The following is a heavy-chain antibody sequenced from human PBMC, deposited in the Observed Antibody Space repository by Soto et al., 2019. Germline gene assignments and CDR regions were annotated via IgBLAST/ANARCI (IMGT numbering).Heavy chain of an antibody. Sequence: QVQLVQSGAEVKKPGSSVKVSCKASGGTFSSYTISWVRQAPGQGLEWMGRIIPILGIANYAQKFQGRVTITADKSTSTAYMELSSLRSEDTAVYYCARETHXYXSXXTXXDXXXXXXXXMDVWGQGTTVTVSS. V-gene: IGHV1-69*08. CDR3: ARETHXYXSXXTXXDXXXXXXXXMDV. D-gene: IGHD3-10*01. CDR1: GGTFSSYT. J-gene: IGHJ6*02. CDR2: IIPILGIA.